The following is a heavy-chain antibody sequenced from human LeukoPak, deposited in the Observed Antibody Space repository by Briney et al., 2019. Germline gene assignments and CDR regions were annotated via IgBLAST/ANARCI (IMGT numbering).Heavy chain of an antibody. Sequence: ASVKVSCKASGGTFSSYAISWVRQAPGQGLGWMGRIIPIFGTANYAQKFQGRVTITTDESTSTAYMELSSLRSEDTAVYYCARAFGYGDSYYFDYWGQGTLVTVSS. J-gene: IGHJ4*02. CDR1: GGTFSSYA. CDR3: ARAFGYGDSYYFDY. V-gene: IGHV1-69*05. D-gene: IGHD4-17*01. CDR2: IIPIFGTA.